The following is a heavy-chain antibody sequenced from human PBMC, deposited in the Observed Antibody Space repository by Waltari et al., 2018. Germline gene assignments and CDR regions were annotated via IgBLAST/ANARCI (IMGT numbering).Heavy chain of an antibody. J-gene: IGHJ6*02. D-gene: IGHD3-3*01. CDR1: GGTFSSYA. CDR3: ARARRFLEWLPPQITYYYYYYGMDV. V-gene: IGHV1-69*01. Sequence: QVQLVQSGAEVKKPGSSVKVSCKASGGTFSSYAISWVRQAPGQGLEWMGGRIPIFGRANDAKKCQGRVKINEDESTSTAYRELSSLRSEDTAVDYWARARRFLEWLPPQITYYYYYYGMDVWGQGTTVTVSS. CDR2: RIPIFGRA.